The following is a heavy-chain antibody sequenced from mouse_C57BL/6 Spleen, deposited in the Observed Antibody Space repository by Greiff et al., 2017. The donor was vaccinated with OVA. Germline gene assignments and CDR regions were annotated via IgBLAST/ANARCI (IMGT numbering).Heavy chain of an antibody. CDR3: ARGQLRLYAMDY. CDR1: GYSFTGYY. J-gene: IGHJ4*01. Sequence: EVQLQQSGPELVKPGASVKISCKASGYSFTGYYMNWVKQSPEKSLEWIGEINPSTGGTIYNQKFKAKATLTVDKSSSTAYMQLKSLTSEDSAVYYCARGQLRLYAMDYWGQGTSVTVSS. V-gene: IGHV1-42*01. CDR2: INPSTGGT. D-gene: IGHD3-2*02.